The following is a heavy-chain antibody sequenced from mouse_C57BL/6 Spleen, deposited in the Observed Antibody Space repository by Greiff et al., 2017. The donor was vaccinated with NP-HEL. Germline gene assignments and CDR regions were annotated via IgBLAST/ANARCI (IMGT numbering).Heavy chain of an antibody. CDR1: GYTFTSYW. CDR2: IYPSDSET. Sequence: VQLQQPGAELVRPGSSVKLSCKASGYTFTSYWMDWVKQRPGQGLEWIGNIYPSDSETHYNQKFKDQATLTVDKSSSTAYMQRSSLTSEDSAVYDCARCPVVATWYFDYWGQGTTLTVSS. CDR3: ARCPVVATWYFDY. D-gene: IGHD1-1*01. J-gene: IGHJ2*01. V-gene: IGHV1-61*01.